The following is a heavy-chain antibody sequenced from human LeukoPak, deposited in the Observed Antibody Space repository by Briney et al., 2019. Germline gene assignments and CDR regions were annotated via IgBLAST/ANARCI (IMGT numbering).Heavy chain of an antibody. V-gene: IGHV4-39*01. Sequence: SETLSLTCTVSGGSISSSSYYWGWIRQPPGKGLEWIGSIYYSGSTYYNPSLKSRVTISVDTSKNQSSLKLSSVTAADTAVYYCASRGYCSSTSCWYYFDYWGQGTLVTVSS. CDR2: IYYSGST. J-gene: IGHJ4*02. D-gene: IGHD2-2*03. CDR3: ASRGYCSSTSCWYYFDY. CDR1: GGSISSSSYY.